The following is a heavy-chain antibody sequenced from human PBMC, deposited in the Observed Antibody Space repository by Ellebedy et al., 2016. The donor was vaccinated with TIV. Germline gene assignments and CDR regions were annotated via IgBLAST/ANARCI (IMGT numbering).Heavy chain of an antibody. J-gene: IGHJ4*02. Sequence: GGSLRLXCAASGFTFSSYSMNWVRQAPGKGLEWVSCISSSSSYTNYADSVKGRFTISRDNAKNSLYLQMNSLRAEDTAVYYCASEWVGAADYWGQGTLVTVSS. CDR3: ASEWVGAADY. D-gene: IGHD1-26*01. V-gene: IGHV3-21*01. CDR2: ISSSSSYT. CDR1: GFTFSSYS.